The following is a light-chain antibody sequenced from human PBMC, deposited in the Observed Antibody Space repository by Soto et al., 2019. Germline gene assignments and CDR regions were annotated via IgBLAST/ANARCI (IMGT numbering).Light chain of an antibody. CDR3: CSHAGSSTYV. CDR2: EAS. CDR1: SSDVGSRNL. V-gene: IGLV2-23*01. J-gene: IGLJ1*01. Sequence: QSVLTQPASVSGSPGQSITISCTGTSSDVGSRNLVSWYQQYPGKAPKLIIFEASKRPSGVSNRFSASKSGSTASLTISGLQAEDEADYYCCSHAGSSTYVFGTGTKVT.